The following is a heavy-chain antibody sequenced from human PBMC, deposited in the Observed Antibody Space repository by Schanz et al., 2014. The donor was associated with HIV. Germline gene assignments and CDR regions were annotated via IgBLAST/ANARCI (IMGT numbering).Heavy chain of an antibody. V-gene: IGHV1-18*01. D-gene: IGHD6-13*01. CDR1: GYTFIKYD. CDR2: ISLYSGDT. Sequence: QVQLVQSGAEVKKPGASVKVSCKASGYTFIKYDISWVRQAPGQGPEWVGWISLYSGDTNYAQKFQGRVTMTTGISTSTAYMELRSLRSDDTAVYYCARDRDSSNWFPEDFDYWGQGTPVTVSS. J-gene: IGHJ4*02. CDR3: ARDRDSSNWFPEDFDY.